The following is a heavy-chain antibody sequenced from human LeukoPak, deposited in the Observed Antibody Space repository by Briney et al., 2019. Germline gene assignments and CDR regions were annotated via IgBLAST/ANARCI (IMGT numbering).Heavy chain of an antibody. D-gene: IGHD6-13*01. J-gene: IGHJ4*02. CDR3: VREAGGSSWYGDY. Sequence: PRGSLRLSCAASGFTSSSYWMSWVRQAPGKGLEWVANIRIDGSEKYYMDSVRGRFTISRDNAKNSLYLQMHSLRVEDTAVYYCVREAGGSSWYGDYWGQGTLVTVSS. V-gene: IGHV3-7*01. CDR1: GFTSSSYW. CDR2: IRIDGSEK.